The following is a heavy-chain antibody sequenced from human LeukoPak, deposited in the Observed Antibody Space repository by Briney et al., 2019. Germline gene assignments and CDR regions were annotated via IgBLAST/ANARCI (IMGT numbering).Heavy chain of an antibody. CDR1: GGSISRSSYY. V-gene: IGHV4-39*07. CDR2: IYYSGLT. J-gene: IGHJ6*02. Sequence: PSETLSLTCTVSGGSISRSSYYWGWIRQPPGKGLEWIGSIYYSGLTYDNPSLKNRVTISVDTSKNQFSLKLSSVTAADTAVYYCARERPNFWSGYYYYYYGMDVWGQGTTVTVSS. CDR3: ARERPNFWSGYYYYYYGMDV. D-gene: IGHD3-3*01.